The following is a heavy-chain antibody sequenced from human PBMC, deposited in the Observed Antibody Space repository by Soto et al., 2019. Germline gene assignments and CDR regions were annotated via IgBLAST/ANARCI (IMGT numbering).Heavy chain of an antibody. V-gene: IGHV3-66*01. CDR1: GFTVSSNY. D-gene: IGHD3-9*01. J-gene: IGHJ4*02. CDR3: ARDKIPDILTGYYDEY. Sequence: EVQLVESGGGLVQPGGSLRLSCAASGFTVSSNYLSWVRQAPGKGLEWVSVIYSGGSTYYADSVKGRFTISRDNSKNTLYLQMNSLRAEDTAVYHCARDKIPDILTGYYDEYWGQGTLVTVSS. CDR2: IYSGGST.